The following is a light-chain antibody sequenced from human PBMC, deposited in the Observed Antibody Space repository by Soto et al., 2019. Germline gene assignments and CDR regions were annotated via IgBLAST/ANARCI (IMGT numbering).Light chain of an antibody. CDR2: DVN. CDR1: SSDVGGYNY. Sequence: QSALTQPASVSGSPGQSFTISCTGTSSDVGGYNYVSWYRQYPGQAPKLIIYDVNNRPSGVSNRFSASKSGNTASLTIPGLQAEDEADYYCSSYTSSSTLVVFGGGTKLTVL. V-gene: IGLV2-14*01. CDR3: SSYTSSSTLVV. J-gene: IGLJ3*02.